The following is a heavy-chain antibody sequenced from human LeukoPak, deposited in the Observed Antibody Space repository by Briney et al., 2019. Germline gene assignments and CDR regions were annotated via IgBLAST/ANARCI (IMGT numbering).Heavy chain of an antibody. CDR1: GFTFSMYW. CDR3: ARITGIEAAGDY. CDR2: IKHDGSEK. D-gene: IGHD6-25*01. Sequence: GVSLRLSCAASGFTFSMYWMSWVRQAPGKGLEWVANIKHDGSEKFYVDSVKGRFIISRDNAKNSLFLQLNSLRDEDTAVYYCARITGIEAAGDYWGQGTLVTVSS. V-gene: IGHV3-7*04. J-gene: IGHJ4*02.